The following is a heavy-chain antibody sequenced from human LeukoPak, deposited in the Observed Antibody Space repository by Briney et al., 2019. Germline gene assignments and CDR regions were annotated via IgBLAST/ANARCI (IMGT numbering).Heavy chain of an antibody. Sequence: GGSLRLSCASSGFTFSNFGMHWVRQAPGKGLERVAVISYDGSNKYYADSVKGRFIISRDNSKNTLYLQMDSLRAEDTAVYYCANDVSSNYSHDAFDIWGQGTMVTVSS. V-gene: IGHV3-30*18. J-gene: IGHJ3*02. CDR3: ANDVSSNYSHDAFDI. CDR2: ISYDGSNK. CDR1: GFTFSNFG. D-gene: IGHD4-11*01.